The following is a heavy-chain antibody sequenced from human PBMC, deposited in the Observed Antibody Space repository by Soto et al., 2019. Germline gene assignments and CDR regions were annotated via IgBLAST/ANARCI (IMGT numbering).Heavy chain of an antibody. CDR3: ARDDDFDDNGLDY. Sequence: QVHLVESGGGVVQPGRPLRLSCAASGFTFSRYGMHWVRQAPGKGLEWVGVIVRDGGQKQYADSVRGRFTISRDNSRDTRYVEVTRVTVEDTAVYYCARDDDFDDNGLDYWGQGTLVSVSS. CDR1: GFTFSRYG. CDR2: IVRDGGQK. D-gene: IGHD4-17*01. J-gene: IGHJ4*02. V-gene: IGHV3-33*01.